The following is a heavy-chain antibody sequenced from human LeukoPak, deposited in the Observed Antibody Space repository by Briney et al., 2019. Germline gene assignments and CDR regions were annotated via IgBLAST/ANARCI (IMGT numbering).Heavy chain of an antibody. V-gene: IGHV1-8*03. D-gene: IGHD3-3*01. CDR1: GYTFTSYD. CDR2: MNPNSGNT. Sequence: GASVKVSCKASGYTFTSYDINWVRQATGQGLEWMGWMNPNSGNTGYAQKFQGRVTITRNTSISTAYMELSSLRSEDTAVYYCARGLSKLRFLEWPMEGLNWFDPWGQGTLVTVSS. CDR3: ARGLSKLRFLEWPMEGLNWFDP. J-gene: IGHJ5*02.